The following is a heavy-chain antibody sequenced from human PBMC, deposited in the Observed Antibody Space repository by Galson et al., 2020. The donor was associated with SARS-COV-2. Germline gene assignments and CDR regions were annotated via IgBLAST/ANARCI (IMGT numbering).Heavy chain of an antibody. CDR3: AGSHKNFWYHFDN. V-gene: IGHV3-11*03. Sequence: KIGESLKISCTASGLIFSDYYMTWIRQAPGKGLEWISYISPSSDYTNYADSVRGRFTISRDNTKTSLFLHMDSLRAEDTAVYYCAGSHKNFWYHFDNCGQGALVTVSS. CDR2: ISPSSDYT. CDR1: GLIFSDYY. J-gene: IGHJ4*02. D-gene: IGHD6-13*01.